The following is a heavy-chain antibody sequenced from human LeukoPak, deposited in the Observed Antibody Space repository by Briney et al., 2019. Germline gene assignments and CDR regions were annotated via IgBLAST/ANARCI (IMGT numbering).Heavy chain of an antibody. CDR3: ARHYFDTSGQSYYFDY. CDR1: GGSISSGSYY. D-gene: IGHD3-22*01. V-gene: IGHV4-39*01. CDR2: IYYSGST. Sequence: SETLSLTCTVSGGSISSGSYYWGWIRQPPGKGLEWIGGIYYSGSTYYNSSLKSRVTISVDTSKNQFSLKLSPVTAADTAVYYCARHYFDTSGQSYYFDYWGQGTLVTVSS. J-gene: IGHJ4*02.